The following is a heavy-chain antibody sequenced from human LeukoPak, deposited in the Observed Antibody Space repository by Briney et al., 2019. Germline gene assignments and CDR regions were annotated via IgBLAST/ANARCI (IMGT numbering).Heavy chain of an antibody. V-gene: IGHV4-4*07. D-gene: IGHD4-17*01. CDR1: GGSISRYY. CDR2: IYSSGHT. CDR3: ARDDFGDVDAFDI. Sequence: SETLSLTCTVSGGSISRYYWSWLRQSARKGLEWIARIYSSGHTNYNPSLKSRVTISLDMSKNQFSLTMKSVTAADTAMYFCARDDFGDVDAFDIWGQGTMVTVSS. J-gene: IGHJ3*02.